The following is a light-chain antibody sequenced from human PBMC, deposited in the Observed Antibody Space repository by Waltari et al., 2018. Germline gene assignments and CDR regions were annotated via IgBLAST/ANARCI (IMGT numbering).Light chain of an antibody. V-gene: IGLV1-47*01. J-gene: IGLJ3*02. CDR3: ASWDGTLSGWL. CDR1: GSHIGTNL. Sequence: QSALTQPPSASGAPGQRVTISCSGGGSHIGTNLVYWYKQLPGSAPKLLMYRTDQRPSGVPDRFSGFKSGTSGSLAISGLRAEDEADYYCASWDGTLSGWLFGGGTTLTVL. CDR2: RTD.